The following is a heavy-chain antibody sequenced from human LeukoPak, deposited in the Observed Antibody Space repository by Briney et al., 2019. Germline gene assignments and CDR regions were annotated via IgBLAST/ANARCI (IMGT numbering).Heavy chain of an antibody. CDR1: GYTFTGYY. CDR3: ARVGNYDFWSGYSNWFDP. J-gene: IGHJ5*02. CDR2: TNPNSGGT. D-gene: IGHD3-3*01. Sequence: ASVKVSCKASGYTFTGYYMHWVRQAPGQGLEWMGWTNPNSGGTNYAQKFQGRVTMTRDTSISTAYMELSRLRSDDTAVYYCARVGNYDFWSGYSNWFDPWGQGTLVTVSS. V-gene: IGHV1-2*02.